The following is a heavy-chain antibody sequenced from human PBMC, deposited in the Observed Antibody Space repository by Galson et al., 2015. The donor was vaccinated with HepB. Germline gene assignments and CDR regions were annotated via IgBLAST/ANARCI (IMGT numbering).Heavy chain of an antibody. V-gene: IGHV3-23*01. CDR3: AKCSTDSFWSGPQLDS. Sequence: SLRLSCAASGFAFSGYGMTWVRQVPGKGLDWVSSITATGGTTYYADSVKGRFTISRDNSRNTLYLQLRSLRADDVGIYYCAKCSTDSFWSGPQLDSWGQGTLVTVSS. J-gene: IGHJ4*02. CDR2: ITATGGTT. D-gene: IGHD3-3*01. CDR1: GFAFSGYG.